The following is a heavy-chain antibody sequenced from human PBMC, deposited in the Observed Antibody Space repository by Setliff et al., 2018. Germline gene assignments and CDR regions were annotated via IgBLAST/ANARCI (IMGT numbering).Heavy chain of an antibody. Sequence: GESLKISCKGSGFSFTDFWIGWVRQMPGKGLEWMGLIYAGDSDTRYNPSFQGRVTMSADKSINTAYLQWSSLKASDTAIYYCARQKSTGSGNNWFDPWGQATLVTVSS. CDR2: IYAGDSDT. J-gene: IGHJ5*02. CDR3: ARQKSTGSGNNWFDP. D-gene: IGHD3-10*01. CDR1: GFSFTDFW. V-gene: IGHV5-51*01.